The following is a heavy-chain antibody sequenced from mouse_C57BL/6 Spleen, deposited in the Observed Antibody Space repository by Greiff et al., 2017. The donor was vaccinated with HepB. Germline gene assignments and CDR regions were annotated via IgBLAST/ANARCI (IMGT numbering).Heavy chain of an antibody. J-gene: IGHJ1*03. CDR2: ISSGSSTI. V-gene: IGHV5-17*01. CDR1: GFTFSDYG. Sequence: DVQLVESGGGLVKPGGSLKLSCAASGFTFSDYGMHWVRQAPEKGLEWVAYISSGSSTIYYADTVKGRFTISRDNAKNTLFLQMTSLRSEDTAMYYCGKFYYYGSSYGYFDVWGTGTTVTVSS. D-gene: IGHD1-1*01. CDR3: GKFYYYGSSYGYFDV.